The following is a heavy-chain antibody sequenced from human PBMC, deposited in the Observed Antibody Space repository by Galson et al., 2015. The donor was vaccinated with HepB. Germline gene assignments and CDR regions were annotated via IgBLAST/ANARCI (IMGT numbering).Heavy chain of an antibody. V-gene: IGHV1-46*01. CDR1: GYTFTSYY. Sequence: SVKVSCKASGYTFTSYYMHWVRQAPGQGLEWMGIINPSGGSTSYAQKFQGRVTMTRGTSTSTVYMELSSLRSEDTAVYYCAREGGGPYYYDSSGYVDYWGQGTLVTVSS. CDR3: AREGGGPYYYDSSGYVDY. CDR2: INPSGGST. D-gene: IGHD3-22*01. J-gene: IGHJ4*02.